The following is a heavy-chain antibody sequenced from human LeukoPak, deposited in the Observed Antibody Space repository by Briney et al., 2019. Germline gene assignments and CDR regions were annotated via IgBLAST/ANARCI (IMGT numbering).Heavy chain of an antibody. J-gene: IGHJ4*02. CDR2: IIPIFGTA. Sequence: VASVKVSCKASGYTFTSYGISWVRQAPGQGLEWMGGIIPIFGTANYAQKFQGRVTITADESTSTAYMELSSLRSEDTAVYYCATSSGGSCYSGRCPFDYWGQGTLVTVSS. CDR1: GYTFTSYG. V-gene: IGHV1-69*13. D-gene: IGHD2-15*01. CDR3: ATSSGGSCYSGRCPFDY.